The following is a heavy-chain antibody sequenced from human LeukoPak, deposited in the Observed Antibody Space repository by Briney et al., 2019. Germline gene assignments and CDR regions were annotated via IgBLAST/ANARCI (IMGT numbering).Heavy chain of an antibody. CDR3: ARQRGYCSSGSCYFDY. CDR2: INPSGDDT. J-gene: IGHJ4*02. V-gene: IGHV3-23*01. D-gene: IGHD2-15*01. CDR1: GSTFSSSA. Sequence: PGGSLRLSCAASGSTFSSSAMSWVRQAPGKGLEWVSAINPSGDDTYYAESVRGRFTISRDNSKNTVYLQVNSLRAEDTAAYYCARQRGYCSSGSCYFDYWGQGTLVTVSS.